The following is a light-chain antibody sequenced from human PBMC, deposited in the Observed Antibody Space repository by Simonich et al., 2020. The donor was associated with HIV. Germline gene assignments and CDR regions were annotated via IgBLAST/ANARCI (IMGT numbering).Light chain of an antibody. Sequence: EIVLTQSPGTLSLSPGDRATLSCRASQSVSSSYLAWYQQKPGQAPRLLLYGASTRATGIPARFSGSGSGTEFTLTISSLQSEDFAVYYCQQYRNWPPTFGGGTKVEI. J-gene: IGKJ4*01. V-gene: IGKV3-15*01. CDR1: QSVSSSY. CDR3: QQYRNWPPT. CDR2: GAS.